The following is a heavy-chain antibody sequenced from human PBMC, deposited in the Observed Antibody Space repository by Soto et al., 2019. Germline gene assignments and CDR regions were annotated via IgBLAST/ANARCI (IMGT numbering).Heavy chain of an antibody. D-gene: IGHD1-26*01. Sequence: LSLTCAITWDSVSLNSAGWSWVRQSPSRGLEWLGRTYYRSKWYYEYAVSVRGRITINPDTSKNQYSLQLNSVTPEDTAVYFCARGEQYSGRIFDYWGQGTLVTVSS. CDR1: WDSVSLNSAG. J-gene: IGHJ4*01. CDR2: TYYRSKWYY. CDR3: ARGEQYSGRIFDY. V-gene: IGHV6-1*01.